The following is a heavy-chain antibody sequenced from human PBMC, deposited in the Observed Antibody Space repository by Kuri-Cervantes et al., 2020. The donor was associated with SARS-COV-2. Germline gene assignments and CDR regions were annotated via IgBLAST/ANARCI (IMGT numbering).Heavy chain of an antibody. Sequence: SETLSLTCTVSGGSISSSSYYWGWIRRPPGKGLEWIGYIYYSGRTNYNPSLKSRVTISVDTSKNQFSLKLSSVTAADTAVFYCGRVGGGGWFDPWGQGTLVTVSS. D-gene: IGHD3-16*01. J-gene: IGHJ5*02. CDR3: GRVGGGGWFDP. V-gene: IGHV4-61*05. CDR2: IYYSGRT. CDR1: GGSISSSSYY.